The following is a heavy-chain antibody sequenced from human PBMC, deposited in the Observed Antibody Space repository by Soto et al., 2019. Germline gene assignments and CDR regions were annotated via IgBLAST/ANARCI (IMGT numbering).Heavy chain of an antibody. CDR2: LNTYGNT. Sequence: SETLSLTCTVSGGSISSYRWSWIRQHAGKGLEWSGRLNTYGNTHYNTSLKSRVTISEDTSKSQFSLKVNSMTAADTAVYYCARHRRGAVAGYTFENWGQGILVTVSS. D-gene: IGHD6-13*01. V-gene: IGHV4-4*07. CDR3: ARHRRGAVAGYTFEN. J-gene: IGHJ4*02. CDR1: GGSISSYR.